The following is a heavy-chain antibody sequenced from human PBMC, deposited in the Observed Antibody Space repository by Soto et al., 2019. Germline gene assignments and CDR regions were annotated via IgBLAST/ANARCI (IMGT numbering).Heavy chain of an antibody. CDR3: ARDRIAVAADFDY. D-gene: IGHD6-19*01. Sequence: GGSLRLSCAASGFTFSSYWMSWVRQAPGKGLEWVANIKQDGSEKYYVDSVKGRFTISRDNAKNSLYLQMNSLRAEDTAVYYCARDRIAVAADFDYWGQGTLVTVSS. CDR1: GFTFSSYW. CDR2: IKQDGSEK. J-gene: IGHJ4*02. V-gene: IGHV3-7*01.